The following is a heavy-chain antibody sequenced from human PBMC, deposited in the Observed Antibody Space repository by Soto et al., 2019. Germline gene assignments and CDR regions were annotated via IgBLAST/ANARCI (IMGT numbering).Heavy chain of an antibody. CDR2: ISYDGSNK. V-gene: IGHV3-30*18. CDR3: AKDSYSSSSYYYGMDV. J-gene: IGHJ6*02. Sequence: QVQLVESGGGVVQPGRSLRLSCAASGFTFSSYGMHWVRQAPGEGLEWVAVISYDGSNKYYADSVKGRFTISRDNSKNTLFLQMNSLRGEDTAVYYCAKDSYSSSSYYYGMDVWGQGTTVTVSS. D-gene: IGHD6-6*01. CDR1: GFTFSSYG.